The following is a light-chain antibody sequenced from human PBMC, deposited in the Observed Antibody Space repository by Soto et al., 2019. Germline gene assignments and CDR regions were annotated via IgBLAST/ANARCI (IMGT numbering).Light chain of an antibody. J-gene: IGKJ4*01. CDR1: QRHLHINGYNC. Sequence: SPSPLSLPVTPVETASICCRSSQRHLHINGYNCFDWYLQKPGQSPQLLVYLASNRGSWVCVRFSGSGSGTDFTLKMSRVEAEDCGVYYCIQSLHSPRTFGVGTKVDIK. CDR3: IQSLHSPRT. CDR2: LAS. V-gene: IGKV2-28*01.